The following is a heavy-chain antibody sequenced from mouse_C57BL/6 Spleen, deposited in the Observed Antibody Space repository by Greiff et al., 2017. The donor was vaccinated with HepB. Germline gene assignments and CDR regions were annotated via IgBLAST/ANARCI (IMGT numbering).Heavy chain of an antibody. D-gene: IGHD2-4*01. J-gene: IGHJ1*03. CDR3: ARGASTMITSAYFDV. CDR1: GFTFSSYA. V-gene: IGHV5-4*01. Sequence: EVHLVESGGGLVKPGGSLKLSCAASGFTFSSYAMSWVRQTPEKRLEWVATISDGGSYTYYPDNVKGRFTISRDNAKNNLYLQMSHLKSEDTAMYYCARGASTMITSAYFDVWGTGTTVTVSS. CDR2: ISDGGSYT.